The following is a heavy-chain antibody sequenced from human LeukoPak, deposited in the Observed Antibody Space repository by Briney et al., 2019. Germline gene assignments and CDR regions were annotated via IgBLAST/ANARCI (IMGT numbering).Heavy chain of an antibody. CDR2: IWYDGSNK. CDR1: GFTFSSYG. J-gene: IGHJ4*02. V-gene: IGHV3-33*01. D-gene: IGHD2-21*02. CDR3: ARDHCGGDWYSGAY. Sequence: GGSLRLSCAASGFTFSSYGMHWVRQAPGKGLEWVAVIWYDGSNKYYADSVKGRFTISRDNSKNTLYLQMNSLRAEDTAVYYCARDHCGGDWYSGAYWGQGTLVTVSS.